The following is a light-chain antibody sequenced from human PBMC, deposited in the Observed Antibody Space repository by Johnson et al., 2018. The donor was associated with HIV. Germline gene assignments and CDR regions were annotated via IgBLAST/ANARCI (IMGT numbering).Light chain of an antibody. J-gene: IGLJ1*01. CDR3: GTWDSSLSAGV. CDR2: END. Sequence: QSVLTQPPSVSAAPGQKVTISCSGSSYNIGNSYVSWYQQLPGTAPKLLIYENDKRPSGITDRFSGSKSGTSATLGITGLQTGDEADYYCGTWDSSLSAGVFGIGTKVTVL. V-gene: IGLV1-51*02. CDR1: SYNIGNSY.